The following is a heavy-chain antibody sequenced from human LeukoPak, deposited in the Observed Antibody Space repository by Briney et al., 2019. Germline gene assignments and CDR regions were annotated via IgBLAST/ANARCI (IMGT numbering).Heavy chain of an antibody. CDR1: GFTFSSYW. CDR3: ARGRPHGNDY. CDR2: IASDGSST. J-gene: IGHJ4*02. V-gene: IGHV3-74*01. D-gene: IGHD4-23*01. Sequence: GGSLRLSCAAAGFTFSSYWMNWVRQAPGKGLVWVSRIASDGSSTTYADSVKGRFSISRDNAKNTLYLQMNSLRVEDTAVYYCARGRPHGNDYWGQGTLVTVPS.